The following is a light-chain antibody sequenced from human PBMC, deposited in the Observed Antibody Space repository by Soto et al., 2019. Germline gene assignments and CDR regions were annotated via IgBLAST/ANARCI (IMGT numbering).Light chain of an antibody. V-gene: IGKV3-20*01. CDR1: QSVSSSY. CDR3: QHYGSSPVT. CDR2: GAS. Sequence: EIVLTQSPGTLSLSPGERATLSCRASQSVSSSYLAWYQQKPGQAPRLLIYGASSRATGIPDRLSGSGSGTDFTLTISRLELEDFGVYYCQHYGSSPVTVGQGTKVDSK. J-gene: IGKJ1*01.